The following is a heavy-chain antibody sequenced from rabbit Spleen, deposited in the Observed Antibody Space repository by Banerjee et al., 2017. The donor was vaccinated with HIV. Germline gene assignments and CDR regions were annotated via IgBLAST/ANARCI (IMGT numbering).Heavy chain of an antibody. D-gene: IGHD4-1*01. V-gene: IGHV1S45*01. CDR3: ARDLDGFIGWNFGW. CDR1: GFSFSNKAV. CDR2: INAVTGNA. J-gene: IGHJ4*01. Sequence: QEQLVESGGGLVRPEGSLKLSCKASGFSFSNKAVMCWVRQAPGKGLEWIACINAVTGNAVYASWAKGRFTFSKTSSTTVTLQMTSLTAADTATYCCARDLDGFIGWNFGWWGPGTLVTVS.